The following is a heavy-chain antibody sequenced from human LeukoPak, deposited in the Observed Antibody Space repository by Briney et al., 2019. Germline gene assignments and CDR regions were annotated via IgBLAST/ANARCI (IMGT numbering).Heavy chain of an antibody. V-gene: IGHV3-64*01. CDR2: ISRNGGST. J-gene: IGHJ3*02. Sequence: GGSLRLSCAASGFTFSDFAMHWVRQAPGKGLEYVSGISRNGGSTYYASSVKGRFTISRDNSKNTLYLQMGSLRAEDMAVYYCANTRSRGYSGYDYDAFDIWGQGTMVTVSS. D-gene: IGHD5-12*01. CDR1: GFTFSDFA. CDR3: ANTRSRGYSGYDYDAFDI.